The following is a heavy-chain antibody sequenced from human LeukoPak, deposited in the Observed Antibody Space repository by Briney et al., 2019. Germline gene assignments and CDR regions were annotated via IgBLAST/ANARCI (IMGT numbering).Heavy chain of an antibody. CDR1: GFTVSTKY. CDR2: IYNDGST. Sequence: GGSLGLSCAASGFTVSTKYMSWVRQAPGKGLEWVSVIYNDGSTYYADSVKGRFTISRDNSKNMLYLQMKSLRAEDTAVYYCARSFSSGATAPDYWGQGTLVTVSS. V-gene: IGHV3-53*01. J-gene: IGHJ4*02. D-gene: IGHD1-26*01. CDR3: ARSFSSGATAPDY.